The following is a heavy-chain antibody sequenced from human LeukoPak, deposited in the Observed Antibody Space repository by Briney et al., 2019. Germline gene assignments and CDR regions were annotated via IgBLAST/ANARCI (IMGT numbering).Heavy chain of an antibody. CDR3: ARDLNYYATDY. Sequence: GGSLRLSCAASGFSFSNYWMTWVRQAPGKGLEWVANIGQDGTGYHYVDSVKGRFTISRDNAKNSLYLQMNSLRADDTAVYYCARDLNYYATDYWGQGTLVTVSS. CDR2: IGQDGTGY. V-gene: IGHV3-7*01. D-gene: IGHD1-7*01. J-gene: IGHJ4*02. CDR1: GFSFSNYW.